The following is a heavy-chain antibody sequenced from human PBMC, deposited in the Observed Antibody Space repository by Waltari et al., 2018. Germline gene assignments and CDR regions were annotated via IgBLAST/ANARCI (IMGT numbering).Heavy chain of an antibody. Sequence: EVQLMESGGDLVQPGGSLRLSCGVSGFTFKTFWMNWVRQAPGKGLVWVSRINHEGTYTTYADSVKGRFTISRDNAKNTLYLQMNSLRVEDTAVYYCGGGGLDGAAYWGQGTLVNVSS. D-gene: IGHD3-16*01. CDR2: INHEGTYT. V-gene: IGHV3-74*01. CDR3: GGGGLDGAAY. CDR1: GFTFKTFW. J-gene: IGHJ4*02.